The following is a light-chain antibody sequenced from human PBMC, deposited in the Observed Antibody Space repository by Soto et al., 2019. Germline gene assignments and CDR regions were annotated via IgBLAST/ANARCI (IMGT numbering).Light chain of an antibody. CDR2: EVS. CDR1: SSDVGSYNL. Sequence: QSALTQPASVSGSPGQSITISCTGTSSDVGSYNLVSWYQQHPGKAPKLMIYEVSKRPSGVSNRFSGSKSGNTASLTISGLQAEDEADYYCFSYAGSSTFALVFGGGTKVTVL. J-gene: IGLJ3*02. V-gene: IGLV2-23*02. CDR3: FSYAGSSTFALV.